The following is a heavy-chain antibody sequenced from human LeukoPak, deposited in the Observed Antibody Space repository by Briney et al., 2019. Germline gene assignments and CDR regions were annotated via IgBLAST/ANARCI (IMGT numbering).Heavy chain of an antibody. D-gene: IGHD6-13*01. V-gene: IGHV3-30*03. CDR1: GFTFSSYG. Sequence: PGRSLRLSCAASGFTFSSYGMHWVRQAPGKGLEWVAVISYDGSNKYYADSVKGRFTISRDNSKNTLYLQMNSLRAEDTAVYYCASQGQGYSSSWYPFDYWGQGTLVTVFS. J-gene: IGHJ4*02. CDR3: ASQGQGYSSSWYPFDY. CDR2: ISYDGSNK.